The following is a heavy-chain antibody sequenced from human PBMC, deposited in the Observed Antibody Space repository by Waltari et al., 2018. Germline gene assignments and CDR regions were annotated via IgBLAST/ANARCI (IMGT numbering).Heavy chain of an antibody. CDR1: GFTFSSYG. CDR2: IRSDGNNR. Sequence: VQLVESGGGLVKPGGSLRLSCAASGFTFSSYGMNWVRQAPGKGLEWVAFIRSDGNNRYDADSLKGRFTISRDNSQNTLYLQMSSLRAEDTAVYYCAKRTGDYEYFDLWGRGTLVTVSS. CDR3: AKRTGDYEYFDL. J-gene: IGHJ2*01. D-gene: IGHD4-17*01. V-gene: IGHV3-30*02.